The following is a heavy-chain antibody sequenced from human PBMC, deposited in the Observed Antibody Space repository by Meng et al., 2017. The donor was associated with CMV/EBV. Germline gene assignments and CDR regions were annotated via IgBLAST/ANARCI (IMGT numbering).Heavy chain of an antibody. CDR3: ATATGYYYGTDV. V-gene: IGHV1-24*01. CDR2: FDPEDGET. J-gene: IGHJ6*02. Sequence: ASVKVSCKVSGYTLTELSMHWVRQAPGKGLEWMGGFDPEDGETIYAQKFQGRVTMTEDTSTDTAYMELSSLRSEDTAVYYCATATGYYYGTDVWGQGTTVTVSS. CDR1: GYTLTELS.